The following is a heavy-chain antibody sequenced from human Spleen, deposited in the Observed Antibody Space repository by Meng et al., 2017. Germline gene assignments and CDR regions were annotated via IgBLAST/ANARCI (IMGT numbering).Heavy chain of an antibody. CDR3: ARGPTTMAHDFDY. D-gene: IGHD4-11*01. CDR2: INHSGST. J-gene: IGHJ4*02. V-gene: IGHV4-34*01. CDR1: GGSFSGYY. Sequence: VPVQPCSTCLMKPSAAPYPTCAVYGGSFSGYYWSWIRQPPGKWLEWIGEINHSGSTNYNPSLESRATISVDTSQNNLSLKLSSVTAADSAVYYCARGPTTMAHDFDYWGQGTLVTVSS.